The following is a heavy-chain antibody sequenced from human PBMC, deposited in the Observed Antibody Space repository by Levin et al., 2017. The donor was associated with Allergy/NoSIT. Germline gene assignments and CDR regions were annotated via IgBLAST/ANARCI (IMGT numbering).Heavy chain of an antibody. Sequence: SETLSLTFKVSGGSISSGSYYWSWIRQPAAKGLEWIGRIYSSGSANYNPSLKSRVTISVDTSKNQFSLKLSSVTAAEADVYYCARAEVGSEHWGQGTLVTVSS. CDR1: GGSISSGSYY. D-gene: IGHD3-10*01. J-gene: IGHJ4*02. V-gene: IGHV4-61*02. CDR3: ARAEVGSEH. CDR2: IYSSGSA.